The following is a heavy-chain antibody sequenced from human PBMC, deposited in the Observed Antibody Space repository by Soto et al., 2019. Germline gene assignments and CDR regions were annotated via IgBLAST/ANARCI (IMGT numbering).Heavy chain of an antibody. J-gene: IGHJ4*02. D-gene: IGHD3-22*01. Sequence: SETLSLTCTVSGGSISSGGYYWSWIRQHPGKGLEWIGYIYYSGSTYYNPSLKSRVTISVDTSKNQFSLKLSSVTAADTAVYYCARGASSGYYVFDYWGQGTLVTVSS. CDR3: ARGASSGYYVFDY. V-gene: IGHV4-31*03. CDR1: GGSISSGGYY. CDR2: IYYSGST.